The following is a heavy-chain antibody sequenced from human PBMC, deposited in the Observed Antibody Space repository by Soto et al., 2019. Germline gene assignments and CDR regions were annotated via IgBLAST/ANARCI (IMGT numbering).Heavy chain of an antibody. CDR2: IIPIFGTA. J-gene: IGHJ6*02. CDR3: TYIVVVPAAWGVYYYYGMDV. D-gene: IGHD2-2*01. Sequence: QVQLVQSGAEVKKPGSSVKVSCKASGGTFSSYAISWVRQAPGQGLEWMGGIIPIFGTANYAQKFQGRVTITADESTSTAYMELSSLRSEDTAEYYCTYIVVVPAAWGVYYYYGMDVWGQGTTVTVSS. CDR1: GGTFSSYA. V-gene: IGHV1-69*01.